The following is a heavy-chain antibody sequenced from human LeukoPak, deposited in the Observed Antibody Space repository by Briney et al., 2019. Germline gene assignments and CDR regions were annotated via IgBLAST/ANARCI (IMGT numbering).Heavy chain of an antibody. V-gene: IGHV1-18*01. CDR2: ISAYNGNT. CDR3: ARESPAPYYYYYGMDV. J-gene: IGHJ6*02. CDR1: GYTFTSYG. Sequence: ASVKVSCKASGYTFTSYGISWVRQAPGQGLEWMGWISAYNGNTNSAQRLQGRVTMCTDTCTSTAYMELRSLRSDDTAVYYCARESPAPYYYYYGMDVWGQGTTVTVSS.